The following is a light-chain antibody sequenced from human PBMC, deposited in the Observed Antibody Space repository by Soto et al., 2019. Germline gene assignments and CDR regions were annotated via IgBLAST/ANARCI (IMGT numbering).Light chain of an antibody. CDR3: QQYNNWPPFT. Sequence: EIVMTQSPATLSVSPGERATLSCRASQSVSTNLAWYQQKPGQAPRLRIYATSARATGIPARFSGSGSGTEFTLTISNLQSEDFAFYYCQQYNNWPPFTFGQGTRLEIK. V-gene: IGKV3D-15*01. CDR1: QSVSTN. CDR2: ATS. J-gene: IGKJ5*01.